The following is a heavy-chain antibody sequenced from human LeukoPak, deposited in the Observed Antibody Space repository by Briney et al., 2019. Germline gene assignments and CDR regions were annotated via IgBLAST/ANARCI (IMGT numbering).Heavy chain of an antibody. CDR2: ISGSGGTT. V-gene: IGHV3-23*01. CDR1: GFNFSTFD. J-gene: IGHJ5*02. Sequence: PGGSLRLSCATSGFNFSTFDMSWVRQAPGKGLEWVSSISGSGGTTYYADSVKGRFTISRDNSKNTLYLQMDSLRAEDTALYYCAKGSGINHYHWIDPWGQGTLVTVSS. CDR3: AKGSGINHYHWIDP. D-gene: IGHD1-14*01.